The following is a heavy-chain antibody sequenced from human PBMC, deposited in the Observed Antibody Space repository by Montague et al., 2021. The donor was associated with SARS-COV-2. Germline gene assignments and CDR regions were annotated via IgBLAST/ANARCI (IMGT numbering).Heavy chain of an antibody. CDR3: ARAVIYGGYAFAYFDF. J-gene: IGHJ4*01. Sequence: TLSLTCTVSGGSISSDSYYWSWIQQPAGKGLEWIGRVYTTGSTNYNPSLKSRVTISGDTSRNQFSLRLTSVTAADTAMYYCARAVIYGGYAFAYFDFWGQGVLVTGSS. D-gene: IGHD5-12*01. CDR1: GGSISSDSYY. V-gene: IGHV4-61*02. CDR2: VYTTGST.